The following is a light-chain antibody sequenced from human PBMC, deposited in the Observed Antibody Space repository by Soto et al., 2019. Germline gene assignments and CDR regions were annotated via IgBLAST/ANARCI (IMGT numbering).Light chain of an antibody. Sequence: DIVLTQSRATMSLTLVTKSTLPCRPSQSVGSFLAWYQQKPGQAPRLLIYDTSIRATGIPARFSGSGSGTDFTLTISSLEPEDFAVYYCQQRNSWPPTFTFGQGTRLEIK. CDR3: QQRNSWPPTFT. CDR1: QSVGSF. J-gene: IGKJ5*01. V-gene: IGKV3-11*01. CDR2: DTS.